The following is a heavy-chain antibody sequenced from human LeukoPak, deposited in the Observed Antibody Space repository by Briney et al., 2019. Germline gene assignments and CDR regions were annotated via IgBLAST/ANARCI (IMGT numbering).Heavy chain of an antibody. CDR1: GGSVDFHY. Sequence: SETLSLTCGVFGGSVDFHYWSWIRQPPGKGLEWIAEINHSGSTNFNPSLQSRVTISLDKSKNQFSLNLTSVTAADTAVFYCARHGRPTTVTPHFDYWGQGTLVTVSS. J-gene: IGHJ4*02. CDR3: ARHGRPTTVTPHFDY. V-gene: IGHV4-34*01. D-gene: IGHD4-17*01. CDR2: INHSGST.